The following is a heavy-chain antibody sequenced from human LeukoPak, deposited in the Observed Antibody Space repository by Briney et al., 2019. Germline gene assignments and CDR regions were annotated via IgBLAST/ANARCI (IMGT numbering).Heavy chain of an antibody. CDR3: ARALAVTGTGGFDP. V-gene: IGHV3-74*01. J-gene: IGHJ5*02. D-gene: IGHD6-19*01. CDR1: GFTFNNYW. CDR2: INTDGSST. Sequence: GGSLRLSYTASGFTFNNYWMHWVRQAPGKGPVWVSRINTDGSSTSYADSVKGRFTISRDNAKNTLYLQMNSLRAEDTAVYYCARALAVTGTGGFDPWGQGTLITVSS.